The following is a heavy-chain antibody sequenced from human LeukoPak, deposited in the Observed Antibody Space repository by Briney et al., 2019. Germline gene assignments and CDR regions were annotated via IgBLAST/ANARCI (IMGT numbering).Heavy chain of an antibody. CDR2: ISHSGST. V-gene: IGHV4-39*01. CDR3: ARRITGATSDSFDY. Sequence: SETLSLTCTVFGGSISSSSYFWGWIRQPAGKGLEWIGSISHSGSTYYDPSLKSRITISVDTSKNQFSLKVRSVTAADTAVCYCARRITGATSDSFDYWGQGILVTVSS. J-gene: IGHJ4*02. CDR1: GGSISSSSYF. D-gene: IGHD1-20*01.